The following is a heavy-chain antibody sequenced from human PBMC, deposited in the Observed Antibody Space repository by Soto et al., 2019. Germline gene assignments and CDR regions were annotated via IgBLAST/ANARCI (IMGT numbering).Heavy chain of an antibody. Sequence: PGGSLRLSCAASGFIFIKSWISCVRHSPLKWLEWVVGIKSKSDGGTTDYAAPVMARFTNSRDDTKNTQYLQMNSLKIDNTAVYYCTADGLLAAFGWVNYLFPIYTFDYWGQGALVTVSS. J-gene: IGHJ4*02. V-gene: IGHV3-15*01. CDR2: IKSKSDGGTT. CDR3: TADGLLAAFGWVNYLFPIYTFDY. D-gene: IGHD3-16*02. CDR1: GFIFIKSW.